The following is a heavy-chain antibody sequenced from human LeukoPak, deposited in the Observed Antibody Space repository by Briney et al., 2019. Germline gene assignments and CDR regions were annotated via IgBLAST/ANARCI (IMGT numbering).Heavy chain of an antibody. CDR2: IKQGGSEE. J-gene: IGHJ3*02. Sequence: GGSLRLSCAASGFTFSSYWMSWVRQAPGKGLEWVANIKQGGSEEYYVDSVKGRFAISRDNAKNSLYLQMNSLGAEDTAVYYCARVFPYGRGAFDIWGQGTMVTVSS. CDR3: ARVFPYGRGAFDI. D-gene: IGHD3-10*01. CDR1: GFTFSSYW. V-gene: IGHV3-7*03.